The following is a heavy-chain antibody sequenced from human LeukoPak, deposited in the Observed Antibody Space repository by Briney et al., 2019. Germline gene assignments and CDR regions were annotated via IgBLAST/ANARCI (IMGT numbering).Heavy chain of an antibody. CDR3: ARVPSL. Sequence: GWSLRLSFASSGCIFSNYWRHGVRQAPGKGLVWVSRINSDGTSTTYADSVKGRFTISRDNAKNTLYLQMNSLRAEDTAVYYCARVPSLWGQGTLVTVSS. V-gene: IGHV3-74*03. CDR1: GCIFSNYW. J-gene: IGHJ4*02. CDR2: INSDGTST.